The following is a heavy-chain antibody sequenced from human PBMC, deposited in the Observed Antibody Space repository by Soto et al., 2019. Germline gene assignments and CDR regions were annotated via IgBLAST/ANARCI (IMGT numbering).Heavy chain of an antibody. D-gene: IGHD5-12*01. CDR3: ARPEGGYGSGYSWFDP. Sequence: QLQLQESGPGLVKPSETLSLTCSVSGRSISEINSYWGWIRHTPGEGLEWIGTIHHTGSTYYNPSLKSRVIISLDTSKNQFSLKLSSVTAADTALYYCARPEGGYGSGYSWFDPWGQGTRVTVSS. V-gene: IGHV4-39*01. CDR1: GRSISEINSY. CDR2: IHHTGST. J-gene: IGHJ5*02.